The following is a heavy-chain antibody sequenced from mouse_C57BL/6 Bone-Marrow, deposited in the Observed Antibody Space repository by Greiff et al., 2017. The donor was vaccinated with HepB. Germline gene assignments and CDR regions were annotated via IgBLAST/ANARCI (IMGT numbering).Heavy chain of an antibody. V-gene: IGHV1-82*01. Sequence: QVQLQQSGPELVKPGASVKISCKASGYAFSSSWMNWVKQRPGKGLEWIGRIYPGDGDTNYNGKFKGKATLTADKSSSTAYMQLSSLTSEDSAVYFCARENYEYVAWFAYWGQGTLVTVSA. J-gene: IGHJ3*01. D-gene: IGHD2-4*01. CDR2: IYPGDGDT. CDR1: GYAFSSSW. CDR3: ARENYEYVAWFAY.